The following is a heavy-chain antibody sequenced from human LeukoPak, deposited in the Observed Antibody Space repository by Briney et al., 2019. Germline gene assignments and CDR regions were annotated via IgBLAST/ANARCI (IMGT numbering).Heavy chain of an antibody. CDR1: GFTFSSYA. CDR3: ATCSSWYSPQPFDY. J-gene: IGHJ4*02. CDR2: TSYDGSNK. V-gene: IGHV3-30-3*01. Sequence: GGSLRLSCTASGFTFSSYAMHWVRQAPDKGLEWVAVTSYDGSNKYYADSVEGRFTLSRDNTKNTLYLQMNSLRAEGSAVFYCATCSSWYSPQPFDYWGQGTLVTVSS. D-gene: IGHD6-13*01.